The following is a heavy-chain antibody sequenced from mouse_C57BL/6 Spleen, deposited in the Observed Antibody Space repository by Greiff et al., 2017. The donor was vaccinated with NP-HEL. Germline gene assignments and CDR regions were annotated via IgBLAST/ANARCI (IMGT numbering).Heavy chain of an antibody. CDR1: GFNIKDYY. D-gene: IGHD1-1*01. Sequence: VQLQQSGAELVKPGASVKLSCTASGFNIKDYYMHWVKQRTEQGLEWIGRIDPEDGETKYAPKFQGKATLTADTSSNTAYLQLSSLTSEDTAVYYCARRSAVANFDYWGQGTTLTVSS. CDR3: ARRSAVANFDY. J-gene: IGHJ2*01. V-gene: IGHV14-2*01. CDR2: IDPEDGET.